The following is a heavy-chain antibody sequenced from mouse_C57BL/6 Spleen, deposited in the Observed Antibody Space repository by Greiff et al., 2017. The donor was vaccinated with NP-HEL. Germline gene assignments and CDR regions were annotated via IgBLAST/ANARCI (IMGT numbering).Heavy chain of an antibody. CDR1: GYTFTSYW. CDR2: IDPSDSYT. CDR3: ARKPSYYLDY. V-gene: IGHV1-69*01. D-gene: IGHD2-10*01. J-gene: IGHJ2*01. Sequence: QVQLQQPGAELVMPGASVKLSCKASGYTFTSYWMHWVKQRPGQGLEWIGEIDPSDSYTNYNQKFKGKSTLTVDKSSSTAYMQLSSLTSEDSAVYYCARKPSYYLDYWGQGTTLTVSS.